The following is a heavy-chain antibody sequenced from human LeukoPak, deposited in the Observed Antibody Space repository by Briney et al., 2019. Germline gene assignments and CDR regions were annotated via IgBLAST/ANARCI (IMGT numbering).Heavy chain of an antibody. V-gene: IGHV4-30-4*01. D-gene: IGHD6-13*01. J-gene: IGHJ4*02. CDR3: ARRQLGRVSAAGTYYFDY. CDR2: IYYSGST. Sequence: SSETLSLTCTVSGGSISSGDYYWSWIRQPPGKGLEWIGYIYYSGSTYYNPSLKSRVTMSVDTSKNQFSLKVSSVTAADTAVYYCARRQLGRVSAAGTYYFDYWGQGTLVTVSS. CDR1: GGSISSGDYY.